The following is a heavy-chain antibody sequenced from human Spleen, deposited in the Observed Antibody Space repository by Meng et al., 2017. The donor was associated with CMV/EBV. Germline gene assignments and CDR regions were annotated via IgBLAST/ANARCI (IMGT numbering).Heavy chain of an antibody. J-gene: IGHJ5*02. CDR3: ASADPSIAARFRFDP. Sequence: SGGTFRSYAISWVRQGPGQGLEWMGGIIPIFGTANYTQKFRGRVTITTDESTSTAYMELSSLRSEDTAVYYCASADPSIAARFRFDPWGQGTLVTVSS. CDR1: GGTFRSYA. CDR2: IIPIFGTA. D-gene: IGHD6-6*01. V-gene: IGHV1-69*05.